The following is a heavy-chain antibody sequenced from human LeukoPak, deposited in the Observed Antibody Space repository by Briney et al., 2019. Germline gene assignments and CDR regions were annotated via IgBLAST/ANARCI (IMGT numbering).Heavy chain of an antibody. V-gene: IGHV4-30-2*01. CDR1: GGSISSGGYS. CDR3: ASRDCYGMDV. CDR2: IYHSGST. Sequence: PSETLSLTCAVSGGSISSGGYSWSWIRQPPGKGLEWIGYIYHSGSTYYNPSLKSRVTISVDRSKNQFSLKLSSVTAADTAVYYCASRDCYGMDVWGQGTTVTVSS. J-gene: IGHJ6*02.